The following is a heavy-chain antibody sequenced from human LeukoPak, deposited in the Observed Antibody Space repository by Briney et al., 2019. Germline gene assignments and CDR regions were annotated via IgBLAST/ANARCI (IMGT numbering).Heavy chain of an antibody. D-gene: IGHD1-26*01. Sequence: SETLSLTCTVSGGSICSYYWSWIRQPPGNGREWIGYIYYSGSTNYNHSIKSRVTISVDTSKNQFSLKLSSVTAADTAVYYCARESTIVGATTVFDYWGQGTLVTVSS. CDR3: ARESTIVGATTVFDY. V-gene: IGHV4-59*01. CDR1: GGSICSYY. CDR2: IYYSGST. J-gene: IGHJ4*02.